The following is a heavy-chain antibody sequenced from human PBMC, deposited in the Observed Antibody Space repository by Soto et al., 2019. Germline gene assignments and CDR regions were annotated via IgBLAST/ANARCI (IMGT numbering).Heavy chain of an antibody. D-gene: IGHD6-13*01. CDR3: AKGIAPVWEGFYYYYGMDV. V-gene: IGHV3-30*18. J-gene: IGHJ6*02. Sequence: GGSLRLSCAASGFTFSSYGMHWVRQAPGKGLEWVAVISYDGSNKYYADSVKGRFTISRDNSKNTLYLQMNSLRAEDTAVYYCAKGIAPVWEGFYYYYGMDVWGQGTTVTVSS. CDR2: ISYDGSNK. CDR1: GFTFSSYG.